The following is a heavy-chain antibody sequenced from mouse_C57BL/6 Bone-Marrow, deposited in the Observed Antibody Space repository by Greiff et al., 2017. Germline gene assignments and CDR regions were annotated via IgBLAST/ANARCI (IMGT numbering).Heavy chain of an antibody. D-gene: IGHD1-1*01. CDR1: GYTFTSYW. J-gene: IGHJ2*01. CDR3: ARGDYYYYFDY. CDR2: IDPSDSET. Sequence: VQLQQSGAELVRPGSSVKLSCKASGYTFTSYWMHWVKQRPIQGLEWIGNIDPSDSETHYNQKFKDKATLTVDKSSSTAYMQLSSLTSEDSAVYYCARGDYYYYFDYWGQGTTLTVSS. V-gene: IGHV1-52*01.